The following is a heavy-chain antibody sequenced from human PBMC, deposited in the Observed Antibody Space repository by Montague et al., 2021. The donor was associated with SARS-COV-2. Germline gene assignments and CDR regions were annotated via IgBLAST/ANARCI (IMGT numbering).Heavy chain of an antibody. CDR1: GFTFSNYE. J-gene: IGHJ6*02. CDR2: ISTSGSLI. D-gene: IGHD3/OR15-3a*01. V-gene: IGHV3-48*03. Sequence: SLRLSCAASGFTFSNYEMHWVRQAPGKGLEWLSYISTSGSLIYYADSVKGRSTISRDNAKNSLYLQMNSLRAEDTALYYCAKDADWDYYGMDVWGQGTTVTVSS. CDR3: AKDADWDYYGMDV.